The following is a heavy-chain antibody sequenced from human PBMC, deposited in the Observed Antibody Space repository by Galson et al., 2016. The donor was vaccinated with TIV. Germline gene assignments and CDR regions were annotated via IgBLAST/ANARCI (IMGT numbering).Heavy chain of an antibody. CDR2: IIPIVGMT. CDR3: ARAGVGAARDGGDY. CDR1: GSIFSTYT. Sequence: SVKVPCKASGSIFSTYTIFWVRQAPRQGLERMGRIIPIVGMTNYAQKFQGRVTITADTSTNEAYMELGSLRSEDTAIYYCARAGVGAARDGGDYWGQGTLVTVSS. V-gene: IGHV1-69*02. J-gene: IGHJ4*02. D-gene: IGHD6-6*01.